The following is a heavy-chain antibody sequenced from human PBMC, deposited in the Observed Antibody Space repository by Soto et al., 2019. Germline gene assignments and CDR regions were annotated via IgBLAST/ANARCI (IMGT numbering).Heavy chain of an antibody. J-gene: IGHJ5*02. CDR1: GGSVSGAGYS. CDR3: ARAQFYSGSGNYNNLMFDA. CDR2: IYHSGTT. V-gene: IGHV4-30-2*01. D-gene: IGHD3-10*01. Sequence: KTSETLSLTCAVSGGSVSGAGYSWSWIRQPPGGGLGWIGYIYHSGTTYCNPSLKTRLTMSLDRSNNKFSLTLNSVTAADTALYFCARAQFYSGSGNYNNLMFDAWGKGTQVTVSS.